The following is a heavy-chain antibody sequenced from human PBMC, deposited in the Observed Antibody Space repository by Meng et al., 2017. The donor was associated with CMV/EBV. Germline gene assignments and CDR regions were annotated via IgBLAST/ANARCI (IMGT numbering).Heavy chain of an antibody. CDR3: AKSSEQNWNYGGWYFDL. Sequence: VSLPDSGPGLVKPQGTLSLPCTVSGGSIGSCYWSWTRQPDGKGLESIGRIYTSGSTNYNPSLKSRVTMSVDTSKNQFSLKLSSVTAADTAVYYCAKSSEQNWNYGGWYFDLWGRGTLVTVSS. J-gene: IGHJ2*01. CDR1: GGSIGSCY. D-gene: IGHD1-7*01. V-gene: IGHV4-4*07. CDR2: IYTSGST.